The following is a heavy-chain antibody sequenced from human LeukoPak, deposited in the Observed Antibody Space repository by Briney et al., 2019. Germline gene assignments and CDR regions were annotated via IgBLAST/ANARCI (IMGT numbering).Heavy chain of an antibody. D-gene: IGHD4-17*01. J-gene: IGHJ4*02. Sequence: GGSLRLSCAASGFTFSSYSMNWVRQAPGKGLEWGSYISSSSSTIYYADSVKGRFTISRDNAKNSLYLQMDSLRDEDTAVYYCARDKIYGDYGGVTLDYWGQGTLVTVSS. CDR3: ARDKIYGDYGGVTLDY. CDR2: ISSSSSTI. CDR1: GFTFSSYS. V-gene: IGHV3-48*02.